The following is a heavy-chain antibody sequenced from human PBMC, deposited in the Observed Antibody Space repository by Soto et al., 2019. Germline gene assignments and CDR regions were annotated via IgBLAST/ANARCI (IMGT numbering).Heavy chain of an antibody. V-gene: IGHV1-24*01. D-gene: IGHD6-19*01. Sequence: GASVKVSCKVPGYTLTELSIHWVRQAPGKGLEWMGGFDPEDGQTVYVQKFQGRVTMTEDTSTDTAYMQLSSLRSEDTAVYYCAAKYFHSRGFYYFDYWGQGTLVTVS. CDR2: FDPEDGQT. CDR1: GYTLTELS. CDR3: AAKYFHSRGFYYFDY. J-gene: IGHJ4*02.